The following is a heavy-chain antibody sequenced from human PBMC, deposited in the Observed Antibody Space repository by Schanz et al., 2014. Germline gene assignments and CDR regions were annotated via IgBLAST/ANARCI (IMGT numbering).Heavy chain of an antibody. Sequence: QVLLVQSGAEVKQPGASVKVSCKASGYTFTGYYIHWVRQAPGPGFEWMGSINPLSGATDYAPTFQGRGSMTRDTSISTASMEVTTLVSSDTAVYYCARRGPNCSNNACYHGWFDPWGQGTLVTVSS. V-gene: IGHV1-2*02. J-gene: IGHJ5*02. CDR1: GYTFTGYY. CDR3: ARRGPNCSNNACYHGWFDP. CDR2: INPLSGAT. D-gene: IGHD4-4*01.